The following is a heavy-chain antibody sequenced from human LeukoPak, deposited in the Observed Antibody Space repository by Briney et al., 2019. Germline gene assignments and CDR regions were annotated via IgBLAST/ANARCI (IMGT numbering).Heavy chain of an antibody. CDR2: IYSGGST. CDR3: ARDFWTPYD. J-gene: IGHJ4*02. D-gene: IGHD3/OR15-3a*01. CDR1: GFTVSSNY. Sequence: GGSLRLSCAASGFTVSSNYMSWVRQAPGKGLEWVSVIYSGGSTYYADSVKGRFTISRDDAQNSVYLQMNSLRVEDTAVYYCARDFWTPYDWGQGTLVTVSS. V-gene: IGHV3-53*01.